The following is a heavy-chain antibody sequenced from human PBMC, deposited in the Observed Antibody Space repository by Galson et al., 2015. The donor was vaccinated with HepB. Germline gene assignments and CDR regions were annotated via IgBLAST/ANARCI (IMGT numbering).Heavy chain of an antibody. V-gene: IGHV3-7*03. CDR1: GFTFSSYW. J-gene: IGHJ3*02. CDR3: ARGGCSSTTCSGNDAFD. CDR2: IKEDGSDT. D-gene: IGHD2-2*01. Sequence: SLRLSCAASGFTFSSYWMSWVRQAPGKGLEWVANIKEDGSDTHYVDSVGGRFTISRDNGENSLYLQMNSLRPEDTAVYYCARGGCSSTTCSGNDAFDIGAKGQWSACRQ.